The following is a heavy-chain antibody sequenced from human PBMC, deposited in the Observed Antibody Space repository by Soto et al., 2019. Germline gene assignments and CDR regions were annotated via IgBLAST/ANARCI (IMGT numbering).Heavy chain of an antibody. Sequence: EVQLVESGGGLVQPGGSLRLSCIASELTFSTSWMHWVRQAPGKGPVWISRINTDGSDVTYADSVKGRFAVSRDNAKNTLYLQMNSLRVEDTAVYLCARGNIAVAVRGLFDYWGQGTLVTVSS. CDR2: INTDGSDV. V-gene: IGHV3-74*03. CDR3: ARGNIAVAVRGLFDY. J-gene: IGHJ4*02. CDR1: ELTFSTSW. D-gene: IGHD6-19*01.